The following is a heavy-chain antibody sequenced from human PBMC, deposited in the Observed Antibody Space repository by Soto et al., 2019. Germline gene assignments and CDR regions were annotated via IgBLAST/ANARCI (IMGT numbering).Heavy chain of an antibody. V-gene: IGHV3-30*18. D-gene: IGHD3-3*01. CDR2: ISYDGSNK. Sequence: GGSLRLSCAASGFTVSSYDMHWVRQAPGKGLEGVAVISYDGSNKYYADAVKGRFTISRDNSKNTLYLQMNSLRAEDTAVYYCAKDANPHVLRFLEWLPNYYYYYGMDVWGQGTTVTVSS. J-gene: IGHJ6*02. CDR3: AKDANPHVLRFLEWLPNYYYYYGMDV. CDR1: GFTVSSYD.